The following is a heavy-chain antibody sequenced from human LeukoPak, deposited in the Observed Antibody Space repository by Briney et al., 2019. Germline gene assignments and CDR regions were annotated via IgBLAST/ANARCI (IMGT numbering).Heavy chain of an antibody. J-gene: IGHJ4*02. CDR2: ISAYNGNT. Sequence: ASVKVSCKASGYTFTSYYMHWVRQAPGQGLEWMGWISAYNGNTNYAQKLQGRVTMTTDTSTSTAYMELRSLRSDDTAVYYCARAPPIVGAAYYFDYWGQGTLVTVSS. CDR3: ARAPPIVGAAYYFDY. V-gene: IGHV1-18*04. CDR1: GYTFTSYY. D-gene: IGHD1-26*01.